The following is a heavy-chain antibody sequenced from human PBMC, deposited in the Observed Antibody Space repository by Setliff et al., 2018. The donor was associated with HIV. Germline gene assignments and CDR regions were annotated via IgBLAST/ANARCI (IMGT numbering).Heavy chain of an antibody. Sequence: SVKVSCKASGGTFSRDAISWVRQAPGQGLEWMGGIIPIFGTTHYAQKFQGRVTVTADESTSTAYMQLSSLRSDDTAVYYCARGRNYDSSGYGDYYYYMDVWGKGTTVTVSS. CDR2: IIPIFGTT. J-gene: IGHJ6*03. D-gene: IGHD3-22*01. V-gene: IGHV1-69*13. CDR1: GGTFSRDA. CDR3: ARGRNYDSSGYGDYYYYMDV.